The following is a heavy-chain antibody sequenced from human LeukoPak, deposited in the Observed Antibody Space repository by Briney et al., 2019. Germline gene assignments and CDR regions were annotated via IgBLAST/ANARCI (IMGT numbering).Heavy chain of an antibody. CDR1: GFTFSDYY. D-gene: IGHD4-23*01. Sequence: GWTLRLSCAASGFTFSDYYMTWFRQAPGKGLEWGSYINIGSSYTTIAPSVKGRFTISRDNAKNSLYRQMNSLRGEDTAVYYCARVSLLDDGGLGDYWGQGTLVSVSS. CDR2: INIGSSYT. J-gene: IGHJ4*02. V-gene: IGHV3-11*06. CDR3: ARVSLLDDGGLGDY.